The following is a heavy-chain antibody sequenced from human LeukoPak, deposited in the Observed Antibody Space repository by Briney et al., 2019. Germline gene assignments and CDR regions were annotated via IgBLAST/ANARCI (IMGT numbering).Heavy chain of an antibody. Sequence: GGSLRLSCAASGYTFGDYGMSWVRQVPGKGLEWVSGTNRRGDITGYADFVKGRFTISRDNARNSLYLQMNSLRVKDTALYHCARKGLGGELGGFDSWGQGNLVTVSS. CDR2: TNRRGDIT. V-gene: IGHV3-20*01. CDR3: ARKGLGGELGGFDS. J-gene: IGHJ4*02. D-gene: IGHD1-7*01. CDR1: GYTFGDYG.